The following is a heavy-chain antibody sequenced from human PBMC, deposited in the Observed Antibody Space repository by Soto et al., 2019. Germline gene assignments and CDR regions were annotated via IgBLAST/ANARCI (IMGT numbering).Heavy chain of an antibody. V-gene: IGHV3-7*01. CDR3: AKGVSAPDYYYYYYYMDV. Sequence: EVQLVESGGGLVQPGGSLRLSCAASGFTFSSYWMSWVRQAPGKGLEWVANIKQDGSEKYYVDSVKGRFTISRDNAKNSLYLQMNSLRAEDTAVYYCAKGVSAPDYYYYYYYMDVWGKGTTVTVSS. CDR1: GFTFSSYW. J-gene: IGHJ6*03. CDR2: IKQDGSEK.